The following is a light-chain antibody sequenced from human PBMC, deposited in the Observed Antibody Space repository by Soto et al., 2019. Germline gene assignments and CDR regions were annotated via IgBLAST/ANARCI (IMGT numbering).Light chain of an antibody. J-gene: IGKJ4*01. V-gene: IGKV1-5*01. CDR3: QQYHTFPLT. CDR1: QSISSW. Sequence: DIQMTRSPSTLSPSLGDPVTPASRASQSISSWVAWYKQKPGRAPKILIYESSSVKSGVPSKFSSSGAETEVTLTISSLKPDDFETYYCQQYHTFPLTFGGGTNVDI. CDR2: ESS.